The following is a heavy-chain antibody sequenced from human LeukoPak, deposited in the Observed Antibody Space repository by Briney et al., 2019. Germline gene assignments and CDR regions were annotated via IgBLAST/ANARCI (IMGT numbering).Heavy chain of an antibody. Sequence: SETLSLTCTVSGYSISSGYYWGWIRQPPGKGLEWIGSIYHSGSTYYNPSLKSRVTLSVDTSKNQFSLKLSSVTAADTAVYYCARDKDYYFDYWGQGTLVTVSS. CDR1: GYSISSGYY. D-gene: IGHD3/OR15-3a*01. CDR3: ARDKDYYFDY. CDR2: IYHSGST. V-gene: IGHV4-38-2*02. J-gene: IGHJ4*02.